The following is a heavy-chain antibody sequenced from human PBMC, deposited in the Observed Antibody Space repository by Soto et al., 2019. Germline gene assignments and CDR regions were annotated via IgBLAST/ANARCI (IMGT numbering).Heavy chain of an antibody. CDR1: GYTFTSYC. D-gene: IGHD3-3*01. V-gene: IGHV1-18*01. CDR2: ISAYNGNT. CDR3: ARDSITIFGVVITGYYYYGMDV. J-gene: IGHJ6*02. Sequence: VASVKVSCKASGYTFTSYCISWVRQAPGQGLEWMGWISAYNGNTNYAQKLQGRVTMTTDTSTSTAYMELRSLRSDDTAVYYCARDSITIFGVVITGYYYYGMDVWGQGTTVTVSS.